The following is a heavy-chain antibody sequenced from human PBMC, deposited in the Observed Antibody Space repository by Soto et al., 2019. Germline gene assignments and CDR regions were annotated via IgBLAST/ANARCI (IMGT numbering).Heavy chain of an antibody. V-gene: IGHV4-4*07. CDR2: IYTGWST. Sequence: SETLSLTCTVSGGSISSSYWSWIRQPAGKGLEWIGRIYTGWSTNYNPSLKSRGTISVDTSKNQYSLKLSSVPAADTAVYDCARGWIIGRSWYHDYYDGMYVWGQGTTVTVSS. CDR1: GGSISSSY. CDR3: ARGWIIGRSWYHDYYDGMYV. J-gene: IGHJ6*02. D-gene: IGHD6-13*01.